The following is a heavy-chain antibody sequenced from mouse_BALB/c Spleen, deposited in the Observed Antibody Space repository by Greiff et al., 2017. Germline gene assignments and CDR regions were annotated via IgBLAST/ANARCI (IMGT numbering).Heavy chain of an antibody. V-gene: IGHV3-6*02. J-gene: IGHJ4*01. Sequence: VEESGPGLVKPSQSLSLTCSVTGYSITSGYYWNWIRQFPGNKLEWMGYISYDGSNNYNPSLKNRISITRDTSKNQFFLKLNSVTTEDTATYYCAIITTAGYYAMDYWGQGTSVTVSS. CDR1: GYSITSGYY. CDR2: ISYDGSN. D-gene: IGHD1-2*01. CDR3: AIITTAGYYAMDY.